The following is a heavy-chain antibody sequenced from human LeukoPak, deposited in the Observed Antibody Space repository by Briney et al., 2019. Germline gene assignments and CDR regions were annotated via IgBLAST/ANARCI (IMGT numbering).Heavy chain of an antibody. CDR3: AKVDTAMVIIYYPYYFDS. Sequence: GGSLRLSCAASGFTFSSYAMSWVRQAPGKGLEEVSDISGSGGSTYYADSVKGRFTISRDNSKNTLYLQMNSLRAEDTAVYYCAKVDTAMVIIYYPYYFDSWGQGTMVTVSS. CDR2: ISGSGGST. J-gene: IGHJ4*02. D-gene: IGHD5-18*01. V-gene: IGHV3-23*01. CDR1: GFTFSSYA.